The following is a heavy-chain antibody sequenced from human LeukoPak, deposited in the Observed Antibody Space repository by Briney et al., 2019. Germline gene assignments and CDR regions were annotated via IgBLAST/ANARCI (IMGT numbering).Heavy chain of an antibody. CDR2: ISTGSSTI. V-gene: IGHV3-48*02. Sequence: PGGSLRLSCAASGFTFSTYSMNWVRQAPGKGLEWVSFISTGSSTIYYADSVKGRFTISRDNAKNSLYLQMNSLRDEDTAVYYCARVRGIAAAYWYFDLWGRGTLVTVSS. D-gene: IGHD6-25*01. CDR1: GFTFSTYS. CDR3: ARVRGIAAAYWYFDL. J-gene: IGHJ2*01.